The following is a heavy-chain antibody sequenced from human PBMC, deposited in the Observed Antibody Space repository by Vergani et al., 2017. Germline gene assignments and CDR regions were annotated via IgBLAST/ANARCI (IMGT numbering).Heavy chain of an antibody. CDR3: ARVTRFSDPHNYYYYYYMDV. V-gene: IGHV4-34*01. Sequence: QVQVQQWGAGLLKPSETLSLTCAVYGGSFSAYHWTWCRQSPGKGLVWIGDINHSGSTNYNPSIKSRVTIALDTSKRQFSLKLRSVTAADTAVYYCARVTRFSDPHNYYYYYYMDVWGRGTTVTVSS. CDR2: INHSGST. D-gene: IGHD1/OR15-1a*01. CDR1: GGSFSAYH. J-gene: IGHJ6*03.